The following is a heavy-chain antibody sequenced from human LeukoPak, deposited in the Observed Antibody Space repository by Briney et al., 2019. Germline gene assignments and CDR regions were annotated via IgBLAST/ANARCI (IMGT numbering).Heavy chain of an antibody. CDR2: MYYSGST. CDR3: AKSIASAGTDSCYYMDV. J-gene: IGHJ6*03. V-gene: IGHV4-39*07. Sequence: PETLSLTCTVSSGSISSTSYYWGWIRQPPGMGLEWIGSMYYSGSTYYNPSLKSRVTISVDTSKNQFSLRLSSVTAADTAVYFCAKSIASAGTDSCYYMDVWGTGTTVTVSS. D-gene: IGHD6-13*01. CDR1: SGSISSTSYY.